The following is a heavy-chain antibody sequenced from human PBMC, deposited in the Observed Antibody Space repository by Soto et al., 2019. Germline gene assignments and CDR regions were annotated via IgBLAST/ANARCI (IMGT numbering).Heavy chain of an antibody. D-gene: IGHD3-3*01. CDR1: GYTLTELS. CDR3: ATLHSDGVVITGFIRGAFDI. J-gene: IGHJ3*02. Sequence: ASVKVSCKVSGYTLTELSMHWVRQAPGKGLEWMGGFDPEDGETIYAQKFQGRVTMTEDTSTDTAYMELSSLRSEDTAVYYCATLHSDGVVITGFIRGAFDIWGQGTMVTVSS. CDR2: FDPEDGET. V-gene: IGHV1-24*01.